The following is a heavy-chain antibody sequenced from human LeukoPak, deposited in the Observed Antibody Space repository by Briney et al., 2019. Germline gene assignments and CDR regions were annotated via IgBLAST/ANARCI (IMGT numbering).Heavy chain of an antibody. CDR2: IAGSDGFT. J-gene: IGHJ4*02. CDR1: GFPFSSYA. V-gene: IGHV3-23*01. CDR3: VRSLDY. Sequence: GGSLRLSCAASGFPFSSYAMNWVRQAPGKGLEWVSVIAGSDGFTQYADSVKGRFTISRDNSKNTVHLQMNRLRVEHTALYYCVRSLDYWGQGTLVTVSS.